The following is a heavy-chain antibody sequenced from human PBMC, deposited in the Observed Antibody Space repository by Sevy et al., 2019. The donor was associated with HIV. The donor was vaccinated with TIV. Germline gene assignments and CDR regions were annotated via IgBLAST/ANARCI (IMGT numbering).Heavy chain of an antibody. J-gene: IGHJ6*02. CDR3: ANSRGRSNGSSWVYYDYSLDV. CDR1: GFIFRKHG. V-gene: IGHV3-30*18. Sequence: GGSLRLSCAASGFIFRKHGMHWVRQAPGKGLEWVALISNDGSDQNYVDSVKGRFTISRDNAKDTVYLQMNSLRAEDTDVYYCANSRGRSNGSSWVYYDYSLDVWGQGTTVTVSS. CDR2: ISNDGSDQ. D-gene: IGHD6-13*01.